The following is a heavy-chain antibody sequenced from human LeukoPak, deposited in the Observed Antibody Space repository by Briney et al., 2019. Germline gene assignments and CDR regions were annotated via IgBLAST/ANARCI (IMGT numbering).Heavy chain of an antibody. Sequence: SETLSLTCTVSGGSISSGGYYWSWIRQHPGKGLEWIGYIYYSGSTYYNPSLKSRVTISVDRSKNQFSLKLSSVTAADTAVYYCARDAILDYFDYWGQGTLVTVSS. V-gene: IGHV4-31*03. D-gene: IGHD2-2*02. J-gene: IGHJ4*02. CDR3: ARDAILDYFDY. CDR1: GGSISSGGYY. CDR2: IYYSGST.